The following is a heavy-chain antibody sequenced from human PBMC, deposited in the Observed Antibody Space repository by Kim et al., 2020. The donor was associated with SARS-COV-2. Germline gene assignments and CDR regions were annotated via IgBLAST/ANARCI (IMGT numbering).Heavy chain of an antibody. D-gene: IGHD6-19*01. CDR3: ARGLLGSRYSIGWYHYYYYMDV. J-gene: IGHJ6*03. CDR2: ISAYNGNT. V-gene: IGHV1-18*01. CDR1: GYTFTSYG. Sequence: ASVKVSCKASGYTFTSYGISWVRQAPGQGLEWMGWISAYNGNTNYAQKLQGRVTMTTDTSTSTAYMELRSLRSDDTAVYYCARGLLGSRYSIGWYHYYYYMDVWGKGTTVTVSS.